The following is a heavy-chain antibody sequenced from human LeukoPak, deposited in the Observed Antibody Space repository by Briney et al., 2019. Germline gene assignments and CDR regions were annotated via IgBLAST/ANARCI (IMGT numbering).Heavy chain of an antibody. D-gene: IGHD3-3*01. Sequence: SETLSLTCTVPGGSISSGDYYWSWIRQPPGKGLEWIGYIYYSGSTYYNPSLKSRVTISVDTSKNQFSLKLSSVTAADTAVYYCARSLRFLEWSPYDAFDIWGQGTMVTVSS. CDR2: IYYSGST. J-gene: IGHJ3*02. V-gene: IGHV4-30-4*01. CDR3: ARSLRFLEWSPYDAFDI. CDR1: GGSISSGDYY.